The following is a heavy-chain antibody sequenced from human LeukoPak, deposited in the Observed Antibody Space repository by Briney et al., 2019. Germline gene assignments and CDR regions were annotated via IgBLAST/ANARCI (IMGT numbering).Heavy chain of an antibody. V-gene: IGHV3-33*01. D-gene: IGHD3-10*01. CDR2: IWYDGSNK. J-gene: IGHJ4*02. Sequence: GRSLRLSCAASGFTFSSYGMHWVRQAPGKGLEWVAVIWYDGSNKYYADSVKGRFIISRDNSKNTLYLQMNSLRAEDTAVYYCARGSRLWFGEFHDYWGQGTLVTVSS. CDR1: GFTFSSYG. CDR3: ARGSRLWFGEFHDY.